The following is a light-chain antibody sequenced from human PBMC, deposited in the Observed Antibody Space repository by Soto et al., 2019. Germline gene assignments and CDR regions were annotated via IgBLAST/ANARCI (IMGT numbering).Light chain of an antibody. CDR1: QSISSW. CDR2: KAS. Sequence: DIQMTQSPSTLSASVGDRVTITCRASQSISSWLAWYQQKPGKAPSLLIYKASSLESGVPSRFGGSGSGTESSLTISSLQPDEFAAYDWQHYNCYPLTFGGGTKVEIK. J-gene: IGKJ4*01. CDR3: QHYNCYPLT. V-gene: IGKV1-5*03.